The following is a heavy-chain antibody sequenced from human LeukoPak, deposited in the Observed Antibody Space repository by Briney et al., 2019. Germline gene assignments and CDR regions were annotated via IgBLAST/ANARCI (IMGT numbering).Heavy chain of an antibody. Sequence: PSETLSLTCTVSGGSISSGSYYWSWIRQPAGKGLEWIGRIYTSGSTNYNPSLKSRVTISVDTSKNQFSLKLSSVTAADTAVYYCARVLYDSSGYYAGTFDYWGQGTLVTVSS. CDR2: IYTSGST. CDR1: GGSISSGSYY. J-gene: IGHJ4*02. V-gene: IGHV4-61*02. D-gene: IGHD3-22*01. CDR3: ARVLYDSSGYYAGTFDY.